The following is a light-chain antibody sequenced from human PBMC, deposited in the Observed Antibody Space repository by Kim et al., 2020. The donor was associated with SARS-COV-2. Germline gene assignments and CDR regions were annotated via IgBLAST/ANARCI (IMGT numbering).Light chain of an antibody. J-gene: IGLJ3*02. CDR2: YDS. V-gene: IGLV3-21*04. CDR3: QVWDSSSDHRV. CDR1: NIGSKS. Sequence: APGKTARITCGGNNIGSKSVPWYQQKPGQAPVLVIYYDSDRPSGIPERFSGSNSGNTATLTISRVDAGDEADYYCQVWDSSSDHRVFGGGTQLTVL.